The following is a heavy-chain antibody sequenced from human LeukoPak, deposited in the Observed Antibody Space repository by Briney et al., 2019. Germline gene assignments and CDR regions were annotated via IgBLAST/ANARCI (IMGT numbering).Heavy chain of an antibody. CDR1: GFTFCIYW. V-gene: IGHV3-74*01. Sequence: GGSLRLSCAASGFTFCIYWMYWVRQAPGKGPVWVSRMNPDGSSTTYADSVKGRFTISRDNAKKMLYLEMNSLRVDDTAVYYCGRGKTTVTDWGQGTLVTVSS. CDR3: GRGKTTVTD. J-gene: IGHJ4*02. CDR2: MNPDGSST. D-gene: IGHD4-17*01.